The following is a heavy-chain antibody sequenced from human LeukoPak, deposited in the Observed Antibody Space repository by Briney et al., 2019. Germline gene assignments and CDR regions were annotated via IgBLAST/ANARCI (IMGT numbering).Heavy chain of an antibody. Sequence: GGSLRLSCKASGFTFSGYSMNWIRQAPGKGLEWVASINSDGSEGYYADVVKGRFTISRDNAKNSLYLQINSLRAEDTAVYYCARSSYSSSSSVWGQGTMVTVFS. CDR2: INSDGSEG. D-gene: IGHD6-6*01. CDR1: GFTFSGYS. V-gene: IGHV3-7*03. J-gene: IGHJ3*01. CDR3: ARSSYSSSSSV.